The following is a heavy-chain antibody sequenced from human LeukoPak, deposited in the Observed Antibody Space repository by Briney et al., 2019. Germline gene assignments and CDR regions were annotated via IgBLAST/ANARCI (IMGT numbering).Heavy chain of an antibody. CDR1: GFTFSSYG. Sequence: GGTLRLSYAASGFTFSSYGMSWVRQAPGKGLEWVSGINWNGGTAGYADSVRGRFTISRDNAKNSLYLQMNSLRAEDTAFYYCARNFGGGDRSGPFYWGQGTLVTVSS. V-gene: IGHV3-20*03. D-gene: IGHD3-22*01. J-gene: IGHJ4*02. CDR2: INWNGGTA. CDR3: ARNFGGGDRSGPFY.